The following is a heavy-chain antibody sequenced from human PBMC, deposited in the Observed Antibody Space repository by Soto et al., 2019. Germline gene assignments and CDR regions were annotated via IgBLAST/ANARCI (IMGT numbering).Heavy chain of an antibody. V-gene: IGHV6-1*01. J-gene: IGHJ5*02. CDR3: ATGDNRGPHTGYAFDP. CDR1: GDSVSSNSAA. CDR2: TYYRSKWYN. D-gene: IGHD5-12*01. Sequence: TISLICAISGDSVSSNSAAWNWIRHSPSRGLEWLGRTYYRSKWYNDYAVSMRSRITIKPDTTKNQFSLQLNPATPEDTTVDYCATGDNRGPHTGYAFDPWGQGTLVTVSS.